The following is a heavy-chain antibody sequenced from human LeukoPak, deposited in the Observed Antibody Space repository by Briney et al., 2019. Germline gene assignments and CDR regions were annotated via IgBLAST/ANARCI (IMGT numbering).Heavy chain of an antibody. Sequence: PGGSLRLSCAASAVTFSNYSMNWVRHAPGKGLVWVSLINSDGINTSYADSAKGRFTISRDKAKNTLYLQMNTLRAEDTAVYYCARHLGQYYDSSANWFDPWGQGTRVTVSS. V-gene: IGHV3-74*01. D-gene: IGHD3-10*01. CDR3: ARHLGQYYDSSANWFDP. CDR2: INSDGINT. J-gene: IGHJ5*02. CDR1: AVTFSNYS.